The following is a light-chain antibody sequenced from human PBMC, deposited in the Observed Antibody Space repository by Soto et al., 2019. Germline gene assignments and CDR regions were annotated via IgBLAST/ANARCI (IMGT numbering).Light chain of an antibody. Sequence: EIGLTQSPATLSLSPGERATLSCRASQSVSSYLAWYQQKPGQAPRLLIYDASNRATGIPARFSGSGSGTDFTLTISSLQSEDFAVYYCQQYNNWPRTFGQGTKVDIK. J-gene: IGKJ1*01. CDR2: DAS. V-gene: IGKV3-11*01. CDR3: QQYNNWPRT. CDR1: QSVSSY.